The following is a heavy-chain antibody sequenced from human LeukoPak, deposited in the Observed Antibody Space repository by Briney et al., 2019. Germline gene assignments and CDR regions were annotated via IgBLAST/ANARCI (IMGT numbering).Heavy chain of an antibody. CDR3: ARDHCSSTSCFPSGTNYFDS. J-gene: IGHJ4*02. CDR2: ISSSRSYI. V-gene: IGHV3-21*01. Sequence: GGSLRLSCAASGFTFSSYTMNWVRQAPGKGLEWVSSISSSRSYIYNADSVKGRFTISRDNAKNSLYLQMNSLRAEDTAVNYCARDHCSSTSCFPSGTNYFDSWGQGTPVTVSS. D-gene: IGHD2-2*01. CDR1: GFTFSSYT.